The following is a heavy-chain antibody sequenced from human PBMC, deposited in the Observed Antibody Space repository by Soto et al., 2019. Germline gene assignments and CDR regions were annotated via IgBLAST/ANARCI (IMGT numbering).Heavy chain of an antibody. CDR2: IYYSGST. Sequence: TLSLTCTVSGGSISSSNYYWGWIRQPPGKGLEWIGSIYYSGSTAYNSSLKSRVTMSVDTSKNQLSLRLSSVTAADTAVYYCASPTLGAFDIWGQGTMVTVSS. CDR1: GGSISSSNYY. D-gene: IGHD3-16*01. V-gene: IGHV4-39*01. J-gene: IGHJ3*02. CDR3: ASPTLGAFDI.